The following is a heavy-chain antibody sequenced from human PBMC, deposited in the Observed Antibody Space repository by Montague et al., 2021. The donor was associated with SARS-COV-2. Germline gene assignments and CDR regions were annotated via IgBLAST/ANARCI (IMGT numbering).Heavy chain of an antibody. CDR3: ARSYYDILTNYYDAFDI. J-gene: IGHJ3*02. CDR2: XDWDDDK. CDR1: GFSLSTGGMR. V-gene: IGHV2-70*04. D-gene: IGHD3-9*01. Sequence: PALVKPTQTLTLTCTLSGFSLSTGGMRASWIRQPPGKALEWLARXDWDDDKFYSISLKTRLTISKDTSKNQVVLTMTNMDPVDTATYYCARSYYDILTNYYDAFDIWGQGTMVTVSS.